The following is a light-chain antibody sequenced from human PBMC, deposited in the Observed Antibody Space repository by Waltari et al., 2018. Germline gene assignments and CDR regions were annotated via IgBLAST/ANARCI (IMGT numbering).Light chain of an antibody. CDR1: QSIGSL. Sequence: DIQMTQSPSTLSASVGDRVTITCRASQSIGSLLAWYQQQPGKAPKLLIYDASSLESGVPSRFSGSGSGTEFTLTINSLQPDDFAVYYCQQRSSWPRATFGGGTKVEIK. CDR2: DAS. V-gene: IGKV1-5*01. J-gene: IGKJ4*01. CDR3: QQRSSWPRAT.